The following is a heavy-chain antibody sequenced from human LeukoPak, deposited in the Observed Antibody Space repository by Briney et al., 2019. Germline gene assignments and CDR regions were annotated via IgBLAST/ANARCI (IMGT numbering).Heavy chain of an antibody. CDR2: IYHSGST. Sequence: SETLSLTCTVSGGSISSGGYYWSWIRQPPGKGLEWVGYIYHSGSTYYNPSLKSRVTISVDRSKNQFSLKLSSVTAADTAVYYCARDRYCSSTSCYPGYAFDIWGQGTMVTVSS. CDR3: ARDRYCSSTSCYPGYAFDI. D-gene: IGHD2-2*01. V-gene: IGHV4-30-2*01. J-gene: IGHJ3*02. CDR1: GGSISSGGYY.